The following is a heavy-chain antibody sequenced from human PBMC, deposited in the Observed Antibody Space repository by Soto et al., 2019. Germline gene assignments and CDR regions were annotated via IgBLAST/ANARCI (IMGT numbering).Heavy chain of an antibody. CDR1: GDSIRSGGYY. Sequence: SETLSLTCSVSGDSIRSGGYYWSWIRHHPGKGLEWIGYVYYSGSTYYTPSLKSRVTISVDTSQNQFSLKLSSVTAADTAVYYCERDHPLGDSYYYFDYWGQGTLVTVSS. J-gene: IGHJ4*02. V-gene: IGHV4-31*03. CDR2: VYYSGST. D-gene: IGHD2-21*02. CDR3: ERDHPLGDSYYYFDY.